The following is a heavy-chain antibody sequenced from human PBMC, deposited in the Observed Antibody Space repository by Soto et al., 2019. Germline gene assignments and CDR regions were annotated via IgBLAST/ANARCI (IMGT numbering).Heavy chain of an antibody. D-gene: IGHD2-21*01. J-gene: IGHJ5*01. CDR3: GRVVEGATRHTDLDS. CDR1: GVSIHNSHSF. V-gene: IGHV4-39*01. CDR2: VYYSGGA. Sequence: PSETLSLTCTVSGVSIHNSHSFWGWIRQPPGKGLEFIGTVYYSGGAHDNSSLKSRVTISVDTANNQVSLRMRSLTAADTAVYYCGRVVEGATRHTDLDSWGQGTLVTVS.